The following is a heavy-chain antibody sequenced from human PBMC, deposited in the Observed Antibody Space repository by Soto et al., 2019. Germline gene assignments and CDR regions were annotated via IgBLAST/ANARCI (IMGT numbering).Heavy chain of an antibody. V-gene: IGHV1-3*01. J-gene: IGHJ6*02. Sequence: EASVKVSCKASGYTFTSYAMHWVRQAPGQRLEWMGWINAGNGNTKYSQKFQGRVTITRDTSASTAYMELSSLRSEDTAVYYCARSLETSSSPALYYYYGLDVWGQGTTVTVSS. CDR1: GYTFTSYA. CDR2: INAGNGNT. CDR3: ARSLETSSSPALYYYYGLDV. D-gene: IGHD6-6*01.